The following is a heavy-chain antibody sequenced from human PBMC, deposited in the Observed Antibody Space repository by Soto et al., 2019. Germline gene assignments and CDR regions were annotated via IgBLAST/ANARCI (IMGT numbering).Heavy chain of an antibody. Sequence: QVQLVQSGAEVKKPGSSVKVSCKASGGTFSSYAISWVRQAPGQGLEWMGGIIPIFGTANYAQKFQGRVTITADESTSTAYMELSSRRSEDTAVYYCARRYYDSSGYFGYSSFDPWGQGTLVTVSS. CDR3: ARRYYDSSGYFGYSSFDP. V-gene: IGHV1-69*01. D-gene: IGHD3-22*01. CDR1: GGTFSSYA. J-gene: IGHJ5*02. CDR2: IIPIFGTA.